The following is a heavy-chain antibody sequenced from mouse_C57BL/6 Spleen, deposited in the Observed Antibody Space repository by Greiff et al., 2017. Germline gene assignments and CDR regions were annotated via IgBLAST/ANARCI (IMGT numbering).Heavy chain of an antibody. V-gene: IGHV5-4*01. J-gene: IGHJ1*03. D-gene: IGHD1-1*01. CDR2: ISDGGSYT. CDR1: GFTFSSYD. Sequence: EVQLVESGGGLVKPGGSLKLSCAASGFTFSSYDMSWVRQTPEKRLEWVATISDGGSYTYYPDNVKGRFTISRDNAKNNLYLQMSHLKSEDTAMYYCARTLIRFWYFDVWGTGTTVTVSS. CDR3: ARTLIRFWYFDV.